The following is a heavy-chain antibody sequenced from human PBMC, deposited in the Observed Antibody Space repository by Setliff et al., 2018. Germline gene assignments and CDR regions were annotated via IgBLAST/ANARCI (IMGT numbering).Heavy chain of an antibody. V-gene: IGHV3-33*01. J-gene: IGHJ6*02. CDR1: GFTFSNYG. CDR3: ASNWVTGQHYYYGMDV. D-gene: IGHD2-21*02. Sequence: AGSLTLSCVASGFTFSNYGMHWVRQAPGKGLEWVALIWNDGSNKFYGNPARGRFTISRDNSKSTLYLQMDSLRAEAAAIYYCASNWVTGQHYYYGMDVWGQGTTVTVSS. CDR2: IWNDGSNK.